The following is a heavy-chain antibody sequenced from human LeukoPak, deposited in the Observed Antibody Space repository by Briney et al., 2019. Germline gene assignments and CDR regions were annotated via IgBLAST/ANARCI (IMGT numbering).Heavy chain of an antibody. CDR1: GYSFTNYW. V-gene: IGHV5-51*01. CDR3: ARSQGYCSGGSCLQGDWFDP. Sequence: GESLKISCKGSGYSFTNYWIGWVRQMPGKGLEWMGIIYPGDSDTRYSPSFQGQVTISADKSISTAYLQWGSLKASDTAMYYCARSQGYCSGGSCLQGDWFDPWGQGTLVAVSS. CDR2: IYPGDSDT. J-gene: IGHJ5*02. D-gene: IGHD2-15*01.